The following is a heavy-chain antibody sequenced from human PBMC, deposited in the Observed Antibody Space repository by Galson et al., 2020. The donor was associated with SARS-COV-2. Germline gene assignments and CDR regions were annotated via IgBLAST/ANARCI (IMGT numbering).Heavy chain of an antibody. Sequence: GGSLRLSCAASGFTXSSNYMSXXXXXXXXXXXXXXXXXXXGSTYYADSVKGRFTISRDNSKNTLYLQMNSLRAEDTAVYYCARVGDHYDSSGYLPYWGQGTLVTVSS. CDR3: ARVGDHYDSSGYLPY. CDR1: GFTXSSNY. CDR2: XXXXGST. J-gene: IGHJ4*02. D-gene: IGHD3-22*01. V-gene: IGHV3-53*01.